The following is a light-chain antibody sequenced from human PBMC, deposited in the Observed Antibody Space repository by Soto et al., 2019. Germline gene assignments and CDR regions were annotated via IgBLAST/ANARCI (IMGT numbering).Light chain of an antibody. J-gene: IGLJ3*02. CDR3: SSYTSSSTVV. V-gene: IGLV2-14*01. Sequence: QSVLTQPASVSGSPGQSITISCTGSSSDVGAYNYVSWFQQHPGKVPKVMIYDVSNRPSGVSNRFSGSKSGNTASLTISGLQAEDEADYYCSSYTSSSTVVFGGGTKVTVL. CDR2: DVS. CDR1: SSDVGAYNY.